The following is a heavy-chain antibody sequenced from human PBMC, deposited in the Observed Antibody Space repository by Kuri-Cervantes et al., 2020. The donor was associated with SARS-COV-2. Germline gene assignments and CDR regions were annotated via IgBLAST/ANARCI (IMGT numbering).Heavy chain of an antibody. CDR3: ARESRDAYNLGSFDL. D-gene: IGHD5-24*01. CDR2: ISSSGSAI. J-gene: IGHJ2*01. V-gene: IGHV3-48*03. CDR1: GFTFSSYE. Sequence: GESLKISCAASGFTFSSYEMHWVRQAPGEGLEWVSYISSSGSAIYYADSVKGRFTISRDNAKNSLYLQMNSLRDEDTAVYYCARESRDAYNLGSFDLWGRGTLVTVSS.